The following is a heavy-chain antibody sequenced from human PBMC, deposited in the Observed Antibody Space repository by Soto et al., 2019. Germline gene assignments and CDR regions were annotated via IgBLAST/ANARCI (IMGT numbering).Heavy chain of an antibody. CDR3: ASLSRLGPQSALDY. D-gene: IGHD1-26*01. Sequence: GESLKISCSVSTYIFANYWIGWVRQMPGKGLEWLGIIYGVDSDTKYSPSFRGQVTISADKSIFTAYLQWRSLKASDTAIYYCASLSRLGPQSALDYWGRGTLVTVSS. J-gene: IGHJ4*02. CDR1: TYIFANYW. CDR2: IYGVDSDT. V-gene: IGHV5-51*01.